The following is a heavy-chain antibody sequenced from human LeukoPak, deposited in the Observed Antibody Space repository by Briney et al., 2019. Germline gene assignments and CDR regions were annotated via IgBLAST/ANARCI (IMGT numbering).Heavy chain of an antibody. CDR2: IYGSGRT. D-gene: IGHD6-19*01. Sequence: SETLSLTCTVSGDSLSSHYWSWIRQRPGKGLDSIGYIYGSGRTHYDPSLRSRVTISEDTSKNQFSLKLTSVTAADTAVYFCARNVGWYTHDTWGQGTLVTVSS. CDR1: GDSLSSHY. CDR3: ARNVGWYTHDT. V-gene: IGHV4-59*08. J-gene: IGHJ5*02.